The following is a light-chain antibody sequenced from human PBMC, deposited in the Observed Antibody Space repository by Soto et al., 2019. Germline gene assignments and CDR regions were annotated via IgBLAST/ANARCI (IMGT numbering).Light chain of an antibody. Sequence: AIQMTQSPSSLSASVGDRVTIACRASQGIRNDLVWYQQKPGKAPNLLIYAASSLQSGVPSRFSGSGSGTAFTLTISSLQTEDFATYYCLQHYNYPRTFGQGTKVEIK. J-gene: IGKJ1*01. V-gene: IGKV1-6*01. CDR2: AAS. CDR3: LQHYNYPRT. CDR1: QGIRND.